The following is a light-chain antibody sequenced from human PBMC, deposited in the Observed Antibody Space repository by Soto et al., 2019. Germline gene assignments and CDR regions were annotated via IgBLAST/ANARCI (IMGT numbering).Light chain of an antibody. CDR2: GAS. J-gene: IGKJ1*01. V-gene: IGKV3-20*01. Sequence: EIVLTQSPGTLSLSPGERATLSCRASQSVGSSYLAWYQQKPGQAPRVLIYGASSRATGIPDRFSGSGSGTDFTLTISSLQPDDFATYYCQQYNSYRTFGQGTKVEIK. CDR1: QSVGSSY. CDR3: QQYNSYRT.